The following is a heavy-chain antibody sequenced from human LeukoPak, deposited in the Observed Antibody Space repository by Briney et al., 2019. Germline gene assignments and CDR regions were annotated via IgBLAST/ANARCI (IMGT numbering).Heavy chain of an antibody. D-gene: IGHD3-10*01. CDR1: GFTFTNYW. CDR2: MKQDGSEK. J-gene: IGHJ3*02. Sequence: GGSLRLSCTASGFTFTNYWMSWVRQAPGKGLEWVAYMKQDGSEKYYVDSVKGRFTISRDNAQNSLYLQMTSLRAEDTAVYYCARHRRITIRLSAFDIWGQGTMVTASS. V-gene: IGHV3-7*01. CDR3: ARHRRITIRLSAFDI.